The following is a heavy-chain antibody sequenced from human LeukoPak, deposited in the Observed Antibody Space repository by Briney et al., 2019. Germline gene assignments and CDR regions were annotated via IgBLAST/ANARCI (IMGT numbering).Heavy chain of an antibody. J-gene: IGHJ4*02. Sequence: SETLSLTCTVSGYSISSGYYWGWIRQPPGKGLEWIGSIYHSGSTYYNPSLKSRVTISVDTSKNQFSLKLSSVTAADTAVYYCARAPIVVVPAAYDYWGQGTLVTVSS. CDR1: GYSISSGYY. D-gene: IGHD2-2*01. CDR3: ARAPIVVVPAAYDY. V-gene: IGHV4-38-2*02. CDR2: IYHSGST.